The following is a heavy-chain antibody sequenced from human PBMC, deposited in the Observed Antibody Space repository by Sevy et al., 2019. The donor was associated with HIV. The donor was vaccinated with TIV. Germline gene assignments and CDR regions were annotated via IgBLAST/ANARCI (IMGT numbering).Heavy chain of an antibody. V-gene: IGHV3-23*01. CDR2: IFRGGDGT. Sequence: GGSLTLSCVASGFTFSNYAMNWVRQAPGKGLELVSTIFRGGDGTYYADSVKGRFTISRDNSKDTVYLQLSSLRADDTAVYYCAGALYDSSGSFDALDIWGQGTMVTVSS. J-gene: IGHJ3*02. CDR1: GFTFSNYA. CDR3: AGALYDSSGSFDALDI. D-gene: IGHD3-22*01.